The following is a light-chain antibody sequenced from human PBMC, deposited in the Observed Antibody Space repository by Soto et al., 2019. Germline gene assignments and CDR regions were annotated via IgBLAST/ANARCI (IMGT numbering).Light chain of an antibody. CDR2: EVT. CDR3: SSYGGSNNRYV. V-gene: IGLV2-8*01. J-gene: IGLJ1*01. CDR1: SSDVGGYNF. Sequence: QSVLTQPPSASGSPGQSVTISCTGTSSDVGGYNFVSWYQQHPGKVPKLIIYEVTKRPSGVPDRFSGSKSGNTASLTVSGLQAEDEADYYCSSYGGSNNRYVFGPGTKLTVL.